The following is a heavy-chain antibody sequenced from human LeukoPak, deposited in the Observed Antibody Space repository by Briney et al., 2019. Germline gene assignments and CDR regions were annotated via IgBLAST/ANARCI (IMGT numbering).Heavy chain of an antibody. CDR3: ARPISSGSIDY. V-gene: IGHV3-74*03. J-gene: IGHJ4*02. CDR2: ITTDGSST. Sequence: PGGSLRLSCAASGFTFSTYWMHWVRQGPGKGLLWVPRITTDGSSTKYADSVKGRFTISRDNAKNTLYLQMNSLRAEDTAVYYCARPISSGSIDYWGQGTLVIVSS. CDR1: GFTFSTYW. D-gene: IGHD6-19*01.